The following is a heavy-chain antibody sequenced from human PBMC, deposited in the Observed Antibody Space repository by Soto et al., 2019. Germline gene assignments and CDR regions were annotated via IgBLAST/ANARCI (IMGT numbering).Heavy chain of an antibody. J-gene: IGHJ3*02. CDR2: FDPEDGET. Sequence: ASVKVSCKVSGYTLTELSMHWVRQAPGKGLEWMGGFDPEDGETIYAQKFQGRVTMTEDTSTDTAYMELSSLRSEDTAVYYCVIVGAQYFAFAIWGQGTMVTVSS. CDR3: VIVGAQYFAFAI. V-gene: IGHV1-24*01. D-gene: IGHD1-26*01. CDR1: GYTLTELS.